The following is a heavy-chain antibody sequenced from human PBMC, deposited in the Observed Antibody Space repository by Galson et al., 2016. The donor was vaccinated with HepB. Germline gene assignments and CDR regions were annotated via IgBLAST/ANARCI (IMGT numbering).Heavy chain of an antibody. V-gene: IGHV1-2*06. J-gene: IGHJ3*02. CDR3: ARDSDSLRRALDT. CDR2: INPDNGGT. Sequence: SVKVSCKASGYSFTEYDLNWVRQAPGQEPEWMGRINPDNGGTRYAQKFQGRVTLTRDASLSTAYMELRRLKSDDAAVYFCARDSDSLRRALDTWVQGTSVIVSS. CDR1: GYSFTEYD. D-gene: IGHD2-21*01.